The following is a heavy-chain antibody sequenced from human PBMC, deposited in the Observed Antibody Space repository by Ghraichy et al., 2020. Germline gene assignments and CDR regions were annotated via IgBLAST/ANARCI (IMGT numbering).Heavy chain of an antibody. Sequence: ASVKVSCKASGYTFTSYYMHWVRQAPGQGLEWMGIINPSGGSTSYAQKFQGRVTMTRDTSTSTVYMELSSLRSEDTAVYYCARGDIVVVPAAGYYYGMDVWGQGTTVTVSS. CDR3: ARGDIVVVPAAGYYYGMDV. V-gene: IGHV1-46*01. CDR2: INPSGGST. CDR1: GYTFTSYY. J-gene: IGHJ6*02. D-gene: IGHD2-2*01.